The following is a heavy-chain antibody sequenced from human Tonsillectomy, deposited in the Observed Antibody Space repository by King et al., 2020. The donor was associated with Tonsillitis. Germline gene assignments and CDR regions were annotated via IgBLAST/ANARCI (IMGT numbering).Heavy chain of an antibody. CDR2: IDPKSGGT. V-gene: IGHV1-2*02. Sequence: VQLVESGSEVKKPGASVTVSCKASGYTFTDYYIHWVRQAPGQGLEWMGWIDPKSGGTKHAQKFQGRVTMTRDTSISTASMELNSLRSDDTAVYYCARAGYYDKSGTYLADWYFDLWGRGTLAT. CDR1: GYTFTDYY. CDR3: ARAGYYDKSGTYLADWYFDL. D-gene: IGHD3-22*01. J-gene: IGHJ2*01.